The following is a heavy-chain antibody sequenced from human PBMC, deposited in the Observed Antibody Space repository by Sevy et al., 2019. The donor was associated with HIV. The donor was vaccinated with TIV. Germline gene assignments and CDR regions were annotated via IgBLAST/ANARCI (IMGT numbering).Heavy chain of an antibody. CDR2: ISYIGNT. CDR3: VRLAYGDYSGYFDY. Sequence: SETLSLTCTVSGGSISSSSYYWGWIRQPPGKGLEWIGSISYIGNTYYNPSLKSRVTISVNTSKDQFSLKLSSVTAADTAVYYCVRLAYGDYSGYFDYWGQGTLVTVSS. J-gene: IGHJ4*02. V-gene: IGHV4-39*01. D-gene: IGHD4-17*01. CDR1: GGSISSSSYY.